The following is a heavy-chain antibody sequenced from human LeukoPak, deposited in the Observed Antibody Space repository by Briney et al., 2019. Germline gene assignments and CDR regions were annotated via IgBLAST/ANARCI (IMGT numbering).Heavy chain of an antibody. J-gene: IGHJ4*02. D-gene: IGHD6-13*01. CDR3: ARDPVGQQLASDY. Sequence: ASETLSLTCAVYGGSFSGYYWSWIRQPPGKGLEWIGEINHSGSTNYNPSLKSRVTISVDTSKNQFSLKLSSVTAADTAVYYCARDPVGQQLASDYWGQGTLVTVSS. V-gene: IGHV4-34*01. CDR1: GGSFSGYY. CDR2: INHSGST.